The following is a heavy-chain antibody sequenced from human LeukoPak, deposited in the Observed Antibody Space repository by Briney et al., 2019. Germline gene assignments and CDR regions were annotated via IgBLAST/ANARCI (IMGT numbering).Heavy chain of an antibody. CDR1: GFTFSSY. V-gene: IGHV3-23*01. CDR2: ISGSGGST. J-gene: IGHJ4*02. Sequence: GGSLRLSCAASGFTFSSYMNWVRQAPGRGLEWVSAISGSGGSTYYADSVKGRFTISRDNSKNTLYLQMNSLRAEDTAVYYCAKDEQQLVRGLGWYWGQGTLVTVSS. CDR3: AKDEQQLVRGLGWY. D-gene: IGHD6-13*01.